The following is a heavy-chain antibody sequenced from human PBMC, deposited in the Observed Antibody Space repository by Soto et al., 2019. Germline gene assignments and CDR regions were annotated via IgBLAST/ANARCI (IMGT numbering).Heavy chain of an antibody. J-gene: IGHJ4*02. CDR2: VNWNGGST. CDR1: GFTFDDYA. CDR3: VRGASLNFDY. D-gene: IGHD1-26*01. V-gene: IGHV3-20*04. Sequence: PGGSLRLSCAASGFTFDDYAMSWARQAPGKGLERVSGVNWNGGSTGYADTVKGRFTISRDNAKNSLYLQMNSLRAEDTAFYYCVRGASLNFDYWGQGTLVTVSS.